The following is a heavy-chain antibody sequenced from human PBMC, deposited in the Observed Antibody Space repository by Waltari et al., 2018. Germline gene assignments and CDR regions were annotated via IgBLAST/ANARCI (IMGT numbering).Heavy chain of an antibody. D-gene: IGHD5-12*01. CDR3: ARVGRYSGYDYARRYYFDY. J-gene: IGHJ4*02. V-gene: IGHV4-34*01. CDR2: INHSGST. CDR1: GGSFSGYY. Sequence: QVQLQQWGAGLLKPSETLSLTCAVYGGSFSGYYWSWIRQPPGKGLEWIGEINHSGSTNNHPSLKSRVTISVGTSKNQFSLKLGSVTAADTAVYYCARVGRYSGYDYARRYYFDYWGQGTLVTVSS.